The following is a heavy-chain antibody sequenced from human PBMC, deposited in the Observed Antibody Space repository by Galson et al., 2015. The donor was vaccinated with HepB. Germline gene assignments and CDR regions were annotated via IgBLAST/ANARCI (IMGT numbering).Heavy chain of an antibody. D-gene: IGHD2-2*03. CDR2: IYYSGST. J-gene: IGHJ6*03. CDR1: GGSISSYY. V-gene: IGHV4-59*08. Sequence: ETLSLTCTVSGGSISSYYWSWIRQPPGKGLEWIGYIYYSGSTNYNPSLKSRVTISVDTSKNQFSLKLSSVTAADTAVYYCARHGGMDIVVVPAALSGYYYMDVWGKGTTVTVSS. CDR3: ARHGGMDIVVVPAALSGYYYMDV.